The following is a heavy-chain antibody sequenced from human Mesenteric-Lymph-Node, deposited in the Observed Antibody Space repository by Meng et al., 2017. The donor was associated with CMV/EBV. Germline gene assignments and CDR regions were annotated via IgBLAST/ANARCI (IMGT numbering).Heavy chain of an antibody. J-gene: IGHJ4*02. CDR2: IKQDGSEK. V-gene: IGHV3-7*01. CDR1: GFTFSSYE. CDR3: AKDQSGSRDVLIPAAYDY. D-gene: IGHD2-2*01. Sequence: GESLKISCAASGFTFSSYEMNWVRQAPGKGLEWVANIKQDGSEKYYVDSVKGRFTISRDNAKNSLYLQMNSLRAEDTAVYYCAKDQSGSRDVLIPAAYDYWGQGTLVTVSS.